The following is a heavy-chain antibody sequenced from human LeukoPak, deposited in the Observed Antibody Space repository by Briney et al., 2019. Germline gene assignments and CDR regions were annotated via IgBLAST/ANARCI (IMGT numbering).Heavy chain of an antibody. CDR3: ARDEVGALAEYFQH. CDR2: ISSSSSYI. Sequence: GGSLRLSCAVSGFTFSSYSMNWVHQAPGKGLEWVSSISSSSSYIYYADSVKGRFTISRDNAKNSLYLQMNSLRAEDTAVYYCARDEVGALAEYFQHWGQGTLVTVSS. V-gene: IGHV3-21*01. CDR1: GFTFSSYS. D-gene: IGHD1-26*01. J-gene: IGHJ1*01.